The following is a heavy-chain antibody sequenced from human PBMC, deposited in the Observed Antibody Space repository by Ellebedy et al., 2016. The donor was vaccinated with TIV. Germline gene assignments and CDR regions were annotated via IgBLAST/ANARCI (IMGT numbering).Heavy chain of an antibody. CDR1: GFTFSSYS. J-gene: IGHJ6*02. CDR2: ISSSSSYI. CDR3: ARDLRGVIILYYYGMDV. D-gene: IGHD3-10*01. V-gene: IGHV3-21*01. Sequence: GESLKISXAASGFTFSSYSMNWVRQAPGKGLEWVSSISSSSSYIYYADSVKGRFTISRDNAKNSLYLQMNSLRAEDTAVYYCARDLRGVIILYYYGMDVWGQGTTVTVSS.